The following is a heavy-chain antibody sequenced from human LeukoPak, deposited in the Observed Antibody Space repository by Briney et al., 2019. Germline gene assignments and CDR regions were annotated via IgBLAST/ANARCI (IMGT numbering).Heavy chain of an antibody. D-gene: IGHD1-7*01. V-gene: IGHV3-48*03. J-gene: IGHJ4*02. CDR2: ISSSGSST. CDR1: GFTFSSYE. Sequence: GSLRLSCAASGFTFSSYEMIWVRQAPGKGLECISYISSSGSSTYYADSVKGRFTISRDNAKNSLSLQMNSLRAEDTAVYYCARGLVIGSTGYWGQGTLVAVSS. CDR3: ARGLVIGSTGY.